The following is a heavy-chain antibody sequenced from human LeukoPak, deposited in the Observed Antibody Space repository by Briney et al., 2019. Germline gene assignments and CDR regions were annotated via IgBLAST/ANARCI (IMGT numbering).Heavy chain of an antibody. CDR2: TYYRSKWYS. CDR3: ARDSRVSNSLPFDC. V-gene: IGHV6-1*01. Sequence: SQTLSLTFAISGDSVSSNSVAWSWVRQSPSRGLEWLGRTYYRSKWYSDYADSVKSRITINADTSKNQFSLHLDSVTPEDTAVYYCARDSRVSNSLPFDCWGQGTLVTVSS. D-gene: IGHD4-11*01. J-gene: IGHJ4*02. CDR1: GDSVSSNSVA.